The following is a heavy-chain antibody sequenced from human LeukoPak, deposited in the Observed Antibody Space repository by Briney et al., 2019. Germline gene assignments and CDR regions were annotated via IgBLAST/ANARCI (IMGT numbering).Heavy chain of an antibody. CDR1: GFTFSSHW. CDR3: ARGPSRSGRYYSGDY. Sequence: AGSLTLSCAGSGFTFSSHWMHWVRQAPGKGLVWVSRINSDGRSKSYADSVRGRFTIYRDNAKSTLCLQMDSLRAEDTALYYCARGPSRSGRYYSGDYWGQGTLVTVSS. CDR2: INSDGRSK. J-gene: IGHJ4*02. D-gene: IGHD3-10*01. V-gene: IGHV3-74*01.